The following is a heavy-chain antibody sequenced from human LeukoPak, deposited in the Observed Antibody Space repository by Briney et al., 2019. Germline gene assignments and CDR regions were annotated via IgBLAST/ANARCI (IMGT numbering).Heavy chain of an antibody. Sequence: AGGSLRLSCAASGFTVSNKYMSWVRQAPGKGLEWVSVIYSGGGTFYADSVKGRFTISRHNSKNTLYLQINSLRAEDTAVYYCARGYSGIYHGRFFDYWGQGTLVTVSS. CDR1: GFTVSNKY. J-gene: IGHJ4*02. V-gene: IGHV3-53*04. CDR2: IYSGGGT. D-gene: IGHD1-26*01. CDR3: ARGYSGIYHGRFFDY.